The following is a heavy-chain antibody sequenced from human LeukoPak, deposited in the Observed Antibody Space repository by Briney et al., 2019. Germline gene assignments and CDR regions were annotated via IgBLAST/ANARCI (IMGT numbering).Heavy chain of an antibody. CDR1: GFTFSNYW. CDR3: ARDQWWSDY. CDR2: IKQDGGER. Sequence: GGSLRLSCAASGFTFSNYWMTWVRQAPGKGLEWVANIKQDGGERHYVDSIKGRFTISRDNAKKTLYLQMNSLRAEDTAVYYCARDQWWSDYWGQGTLVTVSS. J-gene: IGHJ4*02. D-gene: IGHD2-15*01. V-gene: IGHV3-7*01.